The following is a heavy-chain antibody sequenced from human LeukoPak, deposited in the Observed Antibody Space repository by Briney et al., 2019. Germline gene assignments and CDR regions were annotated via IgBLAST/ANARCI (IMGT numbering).Heavy chain of an antibody. CDR3: ARDSTGWQADSFDI. J-gene: IGHJ3*02. CDR2: IKQDGSEQ. D-gene: IGHD2-8*02. Sequence: PGGSLRLSCVASGFTFSNHRMSWVRQAPGKGLEWVADIKQDGSEQHYVDSVRGRFTISRDNGKNSLYLQMNSLRVEDTAVYFCARDSTGWQADSFDIWGQGIMVTVSS. CDR1: GFTFSNHR. V-gene: IGHV3-7*01.